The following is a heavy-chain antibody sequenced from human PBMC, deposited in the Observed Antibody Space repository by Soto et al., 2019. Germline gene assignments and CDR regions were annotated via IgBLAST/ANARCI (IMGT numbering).Heavy chain of an antibody. Sequence: GASVKVSCKASGYTFTSYGISWVRQAPGQGFEWMGWIYPGNGNTKYVQNLQGRVTMTTDTSTSTVYMELSSLRSDDTAVYYCARKSCSGECFRLDPWGQGTLVTVYS. CDR3: ARKSCSGECFRLDP. V-gene: IGHV1-18*04. CDR1: GYTFTSYG. J-gene: IGHJ5*02. D-gene: IGHD2-21*01. CDR2: IYPGNGNT.